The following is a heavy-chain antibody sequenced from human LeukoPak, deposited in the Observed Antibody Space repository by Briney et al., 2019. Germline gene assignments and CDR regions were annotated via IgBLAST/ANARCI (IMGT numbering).Heavy chain of an antibody. J-gene: IGHJ6*03. V-gene: IGHV4-4*07. CDR3: ARHRGTQLLRRGYYYYYYMDV. CDR2: IYTSGST. CDR1: GGSISSYY. D-gene: IGHD2-2*01. Sequence: PSETLSLTCTVSGGSISSYYWSWIRQPAGKGLEWIGRIYTSGSTNYNPSLKSRVTISVDTSKNQFSLKLSSVTAADTAVYYCARHRGTQLLRRGYYYYYYMDVWGKGTTVTISS.